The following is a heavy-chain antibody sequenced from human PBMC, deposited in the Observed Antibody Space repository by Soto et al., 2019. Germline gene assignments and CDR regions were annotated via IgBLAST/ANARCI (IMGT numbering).Heavy chain of an antibody. D-gene: IGHD2-15*01. V-gene: IGHV3-33*01. CDR3: ARDGLVVVAATRYFDY. CDR2: IWYDGSNK. Sequence: QVQLVESGGGVVQPGRSQRLSCAASGFTFSSYGMHWVRQAPGKGLEWVAVIWYDGSNKYYADSVKGRFTISRDNSKNTLYLQMNSLRAEDTAVYYCARDGLVVVAATRYFDYWGQGTLVTVSS. J-gene: IGHJ4*02. CDR1: GFTFSSYG.